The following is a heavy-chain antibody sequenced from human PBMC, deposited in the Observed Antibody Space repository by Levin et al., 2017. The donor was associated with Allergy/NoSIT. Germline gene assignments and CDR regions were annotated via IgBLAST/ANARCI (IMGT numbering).Heavy chain of an antibody. CDR3: AKTHDYGDYYDY. CDR1: GFTFSGYA. D-gene: IGHD4-17*01. Sequence: SLKISCAASGFTFSGYAMHWVRQAPGKGLEWVAVISYDGSAKYQAASVKCRFTISRDNSKNTLYLQMNSLRDEDTAVYYCAKTHDYGDYYDYWGQGTLVTVSS. J-gene: IGHJ4*02. V-gene: IGHV3-30*18. CDR2: ISYDGSAK.